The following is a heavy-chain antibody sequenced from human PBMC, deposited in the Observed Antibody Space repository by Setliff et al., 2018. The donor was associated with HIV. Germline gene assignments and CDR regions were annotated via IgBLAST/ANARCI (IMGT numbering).Heavy chain of an antibody. V-gene: IGHV4-39*01. Sequence: PSETLSLTCNGSDGSISSSAYYWAWIRQPPGKGLEWIGTIYYSGNTYYRPSLKSRVTVSIDTSKHQFSLRLNSVTAADTAVYYCARQSGYTRGWDIFGLVAGSFDIWGQGTMVTVSS. CDR2: IYYSGNT. D-gene: IGHD3-3*01. J-gene: IGHJ3*02. CDR1: DGSISSSAYY. CDR3: ARQSGYTRGWDIFGLVAGSFDI.